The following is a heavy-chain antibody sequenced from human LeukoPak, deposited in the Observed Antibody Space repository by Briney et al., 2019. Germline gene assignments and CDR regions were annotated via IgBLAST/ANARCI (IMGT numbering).Heavy chain of an antibody. J-gene: IGHJ5*02. CDR3: ARHRVVNWFDP. D-gene: IGHD2-15*01. Sequence: SETLSLTCTVSGGSISSYYWSWIRQPPGKGLEWIGYIYYSGSTNYNPSLKSRVTISVDTSKNQFSLKLSSVTAADTAVYYCARHRVVNWFDPWGQGTLVTVSS. V-gene: IGHV4-59*08. CDR2: IYYSGST. CDR1: GGSISSYY.